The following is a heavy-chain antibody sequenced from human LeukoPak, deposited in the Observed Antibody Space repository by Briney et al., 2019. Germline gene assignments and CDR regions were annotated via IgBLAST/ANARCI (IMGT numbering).Heavy chain of an antibody. CDR2: ISGSGGST. Sequence: GGSLRLSCAAFGFTFSSYAMSWVRQAPGKGLEWVSAISGSGGSTYYADSVKGRFTISRDNSKNTLYLQMNSLRAEDTAVYYCAKDQANKYCSSTSCYVDWFDPWGQGTLVTVSS. CDR3: AKDQANKYCSSTSCYVDWFDP. V-gene: IGHV3-23*01. D-gene: IGHD2-2*01. CDR1: GFTFSSYA. J-gene: IGHJ5*02.